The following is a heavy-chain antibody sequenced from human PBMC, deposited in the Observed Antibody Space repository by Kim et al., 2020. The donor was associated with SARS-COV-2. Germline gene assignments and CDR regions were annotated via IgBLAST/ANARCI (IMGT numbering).Heavy chain of an antibody. Sequence: GRFTISRDNSKNTLYLQMNSLRAEDTAVYYCARDISINFWSGYYRGYFDYWGQGTLVTVSS. J-gene: IGHJ4*02. D-gene: IGHD3-3*01. V-gene: IGHV3-30*07. CDR3: ARDISINFWSGYYRGYFDY.